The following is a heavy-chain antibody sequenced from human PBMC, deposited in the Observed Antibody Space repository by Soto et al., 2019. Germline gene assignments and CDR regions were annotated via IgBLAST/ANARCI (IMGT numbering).Heavy chain of an antibody. CDR3: ARPGSGSPNWFHX. D-gene: IGHD6-19*01. CDR1: GFTFSSYG. Sequence: GGSLRLSCAASGFTFSSYGMHWVRQAPGKGLEWVSVIWYDGSNKYYADSVKVRFTISRDNSKKTLYLQMNSLRAEDTAVYYCARPGSGSPNWFHXWGQGTLVTVSX. J-gene: IGHJ5*02. CDR2: IWYDGSNK. V-gene: IGHV3-33*01.